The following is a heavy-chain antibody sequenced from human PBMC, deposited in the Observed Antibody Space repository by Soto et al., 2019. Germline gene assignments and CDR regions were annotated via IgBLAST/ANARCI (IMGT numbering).Heavy chain of an antibody. CDR2: IYSGGST. CDR3: ARVGNTMVGGVIIPETYFDY. V-gene: IGHV3-53*01. CDR1: GFTVSSNY. Sequence: PGGSLRLSCAASGFTVSSNYMSWVRQAPGKGLEWVSVIYSGGSTYYADSVKGRFTISRDNSKNTLYLQMNSLRAEDTAVYYCARVGNTMVGGVIIPETYFDYWGQGPMVTVSS. J-gene: IGHJ4*02. D-gene: IGHD3-10*01.